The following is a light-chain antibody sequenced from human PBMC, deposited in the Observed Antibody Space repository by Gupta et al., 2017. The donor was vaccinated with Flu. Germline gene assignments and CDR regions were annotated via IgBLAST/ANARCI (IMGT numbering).Light chain of an antibody. CDR2: EVS. CDR1: SSDVGGYNY. V-gene: IGLV2-14*01. J-gene: IGLJ3*02. CDR3: SSDTSADTWV. Sequence: QSALTQPASVSGSLGQSITISCTGTSSDVGGYNYVSWYQQLPGKAPKLVIYEVSNRPSGISDRFSASKAGNTASLTISGLQAGDEANYYCSSDTSADTWVFGGGTKVTVL.